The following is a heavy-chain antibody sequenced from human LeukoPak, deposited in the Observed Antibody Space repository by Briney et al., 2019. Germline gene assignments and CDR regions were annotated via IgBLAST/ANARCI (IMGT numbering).Heavy chain of an antibody. CDR3: AREVATGFSCFDY. D-gene: IGHD2-21*02. V-gene: IGHV3-53*01. Sequence: GGSLRLSCAASGFTVNNNYMNWVRQAPGKGLEWVSLIYSGDSTYYADSVKGRFIISRDNSKNTLYLQMNSLRAEDTAVYYCAREVATGFSCFDYWGQGTLVTVSS. CDR2: IYSGDST. CDR1: GFTVNNNY. J-gene: IGHJ4*02.